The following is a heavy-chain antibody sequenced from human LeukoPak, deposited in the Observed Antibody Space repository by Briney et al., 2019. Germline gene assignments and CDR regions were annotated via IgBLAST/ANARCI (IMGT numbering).Heavy chain of an antibody. CDR2: INHSGST. CDR3: ARGLALYSSSPPYFDY. V-gene: IGHV4-34*01. CDR1: GGSFSGYY. D-gene: IGHD6-13*01. J-gene: IGHJ4*02. Sequence: PSETLSLTCAVYGGSFSGYYWSWIRQPPGKGLEWIGEINHSGSTNYNPSLKSRVTISVDTSKNQFSLKLSSVTAADTAVYYCARGLALYSSSPPYFDYWGQGTLVTVSP.